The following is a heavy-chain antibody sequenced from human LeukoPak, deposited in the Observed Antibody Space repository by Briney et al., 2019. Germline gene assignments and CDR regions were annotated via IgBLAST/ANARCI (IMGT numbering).Heavy chain of an antibody. J-gene: IGHJ4*02. Sequence: SETLSLTCTVSGGSISSYYWSWIRQPPGKGLEWIGYIYYSGSTNYNPSLKSRVTISVDTSKNQFSLKLSSVTAADTAVYYCAREGYYYYYDSSGYYYDWGQGTLVTVSS. CDR1: GGSISSYY. V-gene: IGHV4-59*12. CDR2: IYYSGST. CDR3: AREGYYYYYDSSGYYYD. D-gene: IGHD3-22*01.